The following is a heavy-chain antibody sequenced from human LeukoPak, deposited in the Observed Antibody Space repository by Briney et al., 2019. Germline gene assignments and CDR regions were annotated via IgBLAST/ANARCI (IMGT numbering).Heavy chain of an antibody. V-gene: IGHV3-23*01. CDR1: GFSFSSYA. Sequence: GGSLRLSCAASGFSFSSYAMSWVRQAPGKGLEWGSSISGSGDNTYYAESVKGRFTISRDNSKNTLFLQMNSLRAEDTAVFYCAKRSRYTTGWFFDFWGQGTLVTVSS. D-gene: IGHD6-19*01. CDR3: AKRSRYTTGWFFDF. J-gene: IGHJ4*02. CDR2: ISGSGDNT.